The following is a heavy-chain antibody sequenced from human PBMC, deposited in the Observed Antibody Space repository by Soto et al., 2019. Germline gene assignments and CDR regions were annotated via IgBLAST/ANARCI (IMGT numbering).Heavy chain of an antibody. CDR2: INAGNGNT. J-gene: IGHJ6*02. V-gene: IGHV1-3*01. CDR1: GYTFTSYA. Sequence: QVQLVQSGAEVKKPGASVKVSCKASGYTFTSYAMHWVRQAPGQRLEWMGWINAGNGNTNYAQKLQGRVTMTTDTSTSTAYMELRSLRSDDTAVYYCARSPRAAGTDYYYYGMDVWGQGTTVTVSS. CDR3: ARSPRAAGTDYYYYGMDV. D-gene: IGHD6-13*01.